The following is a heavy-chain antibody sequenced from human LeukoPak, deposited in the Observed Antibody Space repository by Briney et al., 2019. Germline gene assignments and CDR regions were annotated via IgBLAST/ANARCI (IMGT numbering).Heavy chain of an antibody. CDR3: ARRGYCSSTSCYFGIFDY. Sequence: GSSVKVSCKASGGTFSSYAISWVRQAPGQGLEWMGGIIPIFGTANYAQKFQGRVTITADESTSTAYMELSSLRSEDTAVYYCARRGYCSSTSCYFGIFDYWGQGTLVTVSS. D-gene: IGHD2-2*01. CDR1: GGTFSSYA. J-gene: IGHJ4*02. CDR2: IIPIFGTA. V-gene: IGHV1-69*01.